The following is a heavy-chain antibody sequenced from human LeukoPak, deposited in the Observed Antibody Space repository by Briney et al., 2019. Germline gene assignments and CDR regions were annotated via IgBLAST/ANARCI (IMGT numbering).Heavy chain of an antibody. CDR3: ARGAYSSSSYYYYGMDV. J-gene: IGHJ6*02. CDR2: IYYSGST. V-gene: IGHV4-59*01. CDR1: GGSISSYY. Sequence: MPSETLSLTCTVSGGSISSYYWSWIRQPPGKGLEWIGYIYYSGSTNYNPSLKSRVTISVDTSKNQFSLKLSSVTAADTAVYYCARGAYSSSSYYYYGMDVWGQGTTVTVSS. D-gene: IGHD6-6*01.